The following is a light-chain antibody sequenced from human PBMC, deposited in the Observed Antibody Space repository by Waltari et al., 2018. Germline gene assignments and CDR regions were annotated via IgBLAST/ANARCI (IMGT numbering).Light chain of an antibody. CDR1: SSYVGGYNY. Sequence: QSALTPPASVSGSPGQSITISCTGTSSYVGGYNYVSWYQQHPGKAPKLMIYDVSNRPSGVSNRFSGSKSGNTASLTISGLQAEDEADYYCSSYTSSSPYVFGTGTKVTVL. V-gene: IGLV2-14*03. CDR3: SSYTSSSPYV. J-gene: IGLJ1*01. CDR2: DVS.